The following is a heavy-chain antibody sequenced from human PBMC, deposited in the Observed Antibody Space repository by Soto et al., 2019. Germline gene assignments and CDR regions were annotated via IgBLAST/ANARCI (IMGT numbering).Heavy chain of an antibody. J-gene: IGHJ4*02. V-gene: IGHV3-23*01. D-gene: IGHD3-22*01. CDR3: AKDAYYDSSGYYYSDSDY. CDR1: GFTFSSYA. Sequence: GGSLRLSCAASGFTFSSYAMSWVRQAPGKGLEWVSAISGSGGSTYYADSVKGRFTISRDNSKNTLYLQMNSLRAEDTAVYYCAKDAYYDSSGYYYSDSDYWGQGTLVTVSS. CDR2: ISGSGGST.